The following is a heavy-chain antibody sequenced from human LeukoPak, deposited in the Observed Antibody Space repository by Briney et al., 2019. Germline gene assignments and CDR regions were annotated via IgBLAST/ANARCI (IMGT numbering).Heavy chain of an antibody. J-gene: IGHJ4*02. V-gene: IGHV1-24*01. CDR3: ARETEQQLVGGTYYFDY. CDR2: FDPEDGET. Sequence: ASVKVSCKVSGYTLTELSMHWVRQAPGKGLEWMGGFDPEDGETIYAQKFQGRVTITADKSTSTAYMELSSLRSEDTAVYYCARETEQQLVGGTYYFDYWGQGTLVTVSS. D-gene: IGHD6-13*01. CDR1: GYTLTELS.